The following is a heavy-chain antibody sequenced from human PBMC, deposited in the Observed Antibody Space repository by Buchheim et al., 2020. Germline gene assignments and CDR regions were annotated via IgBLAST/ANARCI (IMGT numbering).Heavy chain of an antibody. CDR1: GGSISSSSYY. Sequence: QLQLQESGPGLVKPSETLSLTCTVSGGSISSSSYYWGWVRQPPGKGLEWIGSIYYSGSTYYNPSLKSRVTISVDTSTNQFSLKLSSVTAADTAVYYCARVTRITMVRGVTHYYYYYGMDVWGQGTT. D-gene: IGHD3-10*01. V-gene: IGHV4-39*07. J-gene: IGHJ6*02. CDR3: ARVTRITMVRGVTHYYYYYGMDV. CDR2: IYYSGST.